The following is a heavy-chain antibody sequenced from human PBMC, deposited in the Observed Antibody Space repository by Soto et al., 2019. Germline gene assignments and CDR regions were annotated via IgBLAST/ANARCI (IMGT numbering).Heavy chain of an antibody. J-gene: IGHJ4*02. D-gene: IGHD6-19*01. CDR1: GFADSSKY. Sequence: EVQLVESGGGLIQPGGSLRLSCAASGFADSSKYMTGVRQAPGKGLEWVSVIYGGGTTYYADSVKGRFTISRDTSKNTLYLQMNSLSAEDTAVYYCVQTTGWPGFDFWGQGTLVTVSS. CDR3: VQTTGWPGFDF. CDR2: IYGGGTT. V-gene: IGHV3-53*01.